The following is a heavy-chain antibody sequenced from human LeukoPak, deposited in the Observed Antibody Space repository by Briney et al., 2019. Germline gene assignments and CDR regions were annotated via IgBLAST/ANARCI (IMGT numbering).Heavy chain of an antibody. CDR3: ARDTSRNRYYDFWSGPLGY. CDR1: GGSISRTSYY. J-gene: IGHJ4*02. CDR2: MYYSGNT. D-gene: IGHD3-3*01. V-gene: IGHV4-39*01. Sequence: SETLSLTCTVSGGSISRTSYYWGWIRQPPGKGLEWIGSMYYSGNTYYNPSLKSRVTISVDTSKNQFSLKLSSVTAADTAVYYCARDTSRNRYYDFWSGPLGYWGQGTLVTVSS.